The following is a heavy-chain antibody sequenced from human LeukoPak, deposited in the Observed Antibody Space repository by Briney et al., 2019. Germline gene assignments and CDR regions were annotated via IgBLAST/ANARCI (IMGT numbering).Heavy chain of an antibody. CDR3: ARDRIGKYSIDY. CDR2: ISDNGLRT. CDR1: GXTFNSYA. V-gene: IGHV3-30*04. Sequence: GGSLRLSCAASGXTFNSYAINWVRQAPGKGLEWVAFISDNGLRTYYLESVKGLFTISRDDSKNTLYLQMNSLRVEDTAVYYCARDRIGKYSIDYWGQGTLVTVSS. J-gene: IGHJ4*02. D-gene: IGHD2-15*01.